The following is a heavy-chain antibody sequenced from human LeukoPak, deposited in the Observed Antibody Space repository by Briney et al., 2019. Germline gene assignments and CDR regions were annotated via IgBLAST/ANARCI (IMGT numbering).Heavy chain of an antibody. D-gene: IGHD6-19*01. CDR1: GGSFSSYY. Sequence: SETLSLTCAVYGGSFSSYYWSWIRQPPGKGLEWIGYIYYSGSTNYNPSLKSRVTISVDTSKNQFSLKLSSVTAADTAVYYCARDHDSSGWYNYWGQGTLVTVSS. J-gene: IGHJ4*02. CDR3: ARDHDSSGWYNY. CDR2: IYYSGST. V-gene: IGHV4-59*01.